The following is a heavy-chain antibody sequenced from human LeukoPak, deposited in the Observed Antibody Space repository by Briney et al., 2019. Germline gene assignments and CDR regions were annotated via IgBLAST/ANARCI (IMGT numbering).Heavy chain of an antibody. CDR1: GGSISSSSYY. V-gene: IGHV4-39*01. D-gene: IGHD6-13*01. CDR3: ARNQQQLGYYFDY. Sequence: PSETLSLTCTVSGGSISSSSYYWGWLRQPPGTGLEWIVSIYYSGSTYYNPSLKSRVTISVDTSKNQFSLKLSSVTAADTAVYYCARNQQQLGYYFDYWGQGTLVTVSS. CDR2: IYYSGST. J-gene: IGHJ4*02.